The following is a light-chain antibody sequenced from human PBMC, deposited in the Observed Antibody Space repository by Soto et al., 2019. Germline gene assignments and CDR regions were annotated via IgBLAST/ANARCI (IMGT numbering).Light chain of an antibody. J-gene: IGLJ3*02. CDR2: EVS. CDR3: TSYTISSTLVV. Sequence: QSALTQPASVSGSPGQSITISCTGTSIYNYVSWYQHHPGKAPKLMIYEVSNRPSGVSHRFSGSRSGNTASLTISGLQAEDEADYYCTSYTISSTLVVFGGGTKLTV. CDR1: SIYNY. V-gene: IGLV2-14*01.